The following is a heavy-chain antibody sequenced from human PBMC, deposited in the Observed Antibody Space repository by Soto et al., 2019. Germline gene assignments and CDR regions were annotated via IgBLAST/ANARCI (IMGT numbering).Heavy chain of an antibody. J-gene: IGHJ6*03. Sequence: SETLSLTCTVSGGSISSSSYYWCWIRHPPGKGLEWIGSIYYSGSTYYNPSLKSRVTISVDTSKNQFSLKLSSVTAADTAVYYCARGGCDYGSGSRSCYVRYYYYMDVWGKGTTVTVSS. V-gene: IGHV4-39*01. CDR3: ARGGCDYGSGSRSCYVRYYYYMDV. CDR2: IYYSGST. CDR1: GGSISSSSYY. D-gene: IGHD3-10*01.